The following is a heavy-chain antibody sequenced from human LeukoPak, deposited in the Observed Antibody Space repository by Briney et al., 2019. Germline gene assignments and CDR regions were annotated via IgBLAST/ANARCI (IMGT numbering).Heavy chain of an antibody. J-gene: IGHJ6*02. CDR2: IYHSGST. Sequence: PSETLSLTCAVSGGSISSSNWWSWVRQPPGKGLEWIGEIYHSGSTNYNPSLKSRVTISVDKSKNQFSLKLSSVTAADTAVYYCARFRGFFVVVPAAMPRDYYYGMDVWGQGTTVTVSS. V-gene: IGHV4-4*02. CDR3: ARFRGFFVVVPAAMPRDYYYGMDV. D-gene: IGHD2-2*01. CDR1: GGSISSSNW.